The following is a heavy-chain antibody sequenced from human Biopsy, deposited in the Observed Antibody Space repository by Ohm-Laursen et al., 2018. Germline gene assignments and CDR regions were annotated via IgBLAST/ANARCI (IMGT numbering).Heavy chain of an antibody. CDR3: ARADMVTTIVDY. Sequence: SQTLSLTCTVSGDSISSGGNYWSWIRQFPGRGLEWFAYIYHTGCTYYNPSLKSRLSIAIDTYKNQFSVSLRSVTAADTAVYCCARADMVTTIVDYWGQGTLVTVSS. V-gene: IGHV4-31*03. D-gene: IGHD5-12*01. CDR1: GDSISSGGNY. J-gene: IGHJ4*02. CDR2: IYHTGCT.